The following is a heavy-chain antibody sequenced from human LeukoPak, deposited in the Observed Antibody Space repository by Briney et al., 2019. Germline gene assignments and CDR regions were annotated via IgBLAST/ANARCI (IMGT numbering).Heavy chain of an antibody. CDR3: ARGEGGAFDI. CDR1: GGSISSHY. Sequence: SETLSLTCTASGGSISSHYWSWIRQPPGKGLEWIGYIYYSGSTNYNPSLKSRVTISVDTSKNQFSLKLSSVTAADTAVYYCARGEGGAFDIWGQGTMVTVSS. J-gene: IGHJ3*02. CDR2: IYYSGST. V-gene: IGHV4-59*11. D-gene: IGHD3-16*01.